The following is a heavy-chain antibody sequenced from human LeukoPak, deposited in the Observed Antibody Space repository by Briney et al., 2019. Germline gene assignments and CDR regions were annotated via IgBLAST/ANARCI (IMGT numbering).Heavy chain of an antibody. Sequence: PGGSLRLSCAASGFTFSTYDVYWVRQAPGKGLECVASISRNSGASTYYAASVKGRFTISRDNSRSTLYLQMNSLRADDTAVYYCSKKGQNGDYGKPDWGQGTLVTVSS. D-gene: IGHD4-17*01. CDR2: ISRNSGAST. V-gene: IGHV3-23*01. J-gene: IGHJ4*02. CDR3: SKKGQNGDYGKPD. CDR1: GFTFSTYD.